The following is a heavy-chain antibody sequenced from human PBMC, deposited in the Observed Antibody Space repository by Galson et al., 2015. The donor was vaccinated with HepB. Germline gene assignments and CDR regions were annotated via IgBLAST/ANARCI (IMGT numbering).Heavy chain of an antibody. D-gene: IGHD6-13*01. CDR1: GFTFSSYG. J-gene: IGHJ4*02. CDR3: ARGGPATATGPY. Sequence: SLRLSCAASGFTFSSYGMHWVRQAPGKGLEWVAVISYDGSNKYYADSVKGRFTISRDNAKNTLYLQMNSLRAEDTAVYYCARGGPATATGPYWGQGTLVTVSS. CDR2: ISYDGSNK. V-gene: IGHV3-30*03.